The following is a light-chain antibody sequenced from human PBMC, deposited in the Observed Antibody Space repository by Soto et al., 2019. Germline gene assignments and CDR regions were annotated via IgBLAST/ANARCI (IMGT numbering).Light chain of an antibody. CDR1: ESVSSS. J-gene: IGKJ3*01. CDR3: QQYIDWPPVT. CDR2: GAS. V-gene: IGKV3-15*01. Sequence: EIVLTQSPATLSVSPGERVTLSCRASESVSSSLAWYQHKPGQPPRLLIYGASTRATDIPARFSGSGSWTQFTLTISSLQSEDFAVYYCQQYIDWPPVTFGPGTKVEIK.